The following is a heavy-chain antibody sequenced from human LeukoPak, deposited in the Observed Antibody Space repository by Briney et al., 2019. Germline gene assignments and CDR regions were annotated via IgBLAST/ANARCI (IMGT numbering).Heavy chain of an antibody. CDR1: GGTFSSYA. CDR3: ARSRYQLLYEFDY. J-gene: IGHJ4*02. D-gene: IGHD2-2*02. Sequence: ASVKVSCKASGGTFSSYAISWVRQAPGQGLEWMGGIIPIFGTANYAQKFQGRVTITTDESTSTAYMELSSLRSEDTAVYYCARSRYQLLYEFDYWGQGTLVTVSS. V-gene: IGHV1-69*05. CDR2: IIPIFGTA.